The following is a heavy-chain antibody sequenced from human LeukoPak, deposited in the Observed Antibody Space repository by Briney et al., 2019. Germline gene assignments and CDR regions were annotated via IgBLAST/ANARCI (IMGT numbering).Heavy chain of an antibody. CDR1: EYTLTELS. D-gene: IGHD6-13*01. CDR2: FDPEDGET. J-gene: IGHJ4*02. Sequence: ASVKVSCKVSEYTLTELSMHWVRQAPGKGLEWMGGFDPEDGETIYAQKFQGRVTMTEDTSTDTAYMELSSLRSEDTAVYYCATLLLGSGSWYYYFDYWGQGTLVTVSS. CDR3: ATLLLGSGSWYYYFDY. V-gene: IGHV1-24*01.